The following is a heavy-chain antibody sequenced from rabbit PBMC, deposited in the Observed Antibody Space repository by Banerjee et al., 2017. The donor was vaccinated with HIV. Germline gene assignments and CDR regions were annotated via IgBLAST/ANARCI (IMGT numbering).Heavy chain of an antibody. CDR2: IATGTGST. J-gene: IGHJ4*01. V-gene: IGHV1S45*01. D-gene: IGHD2-1*01. CDR1: GFTISNGYW. CDR3: ARTTMTMVIANL. Sequence: QLQLEESGGGLVKPGGTLTLTCKASGFTISNGYWICWVRQAPGKGLEWIGCIATGTGSTYYASWVKGRFTISKTSSTTVTLQMTSLTDADTATYFCARTTMTMVIANLWGPGTLVTVS.